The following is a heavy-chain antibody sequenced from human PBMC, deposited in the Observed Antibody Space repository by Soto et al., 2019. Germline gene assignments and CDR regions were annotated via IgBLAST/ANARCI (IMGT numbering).Heavy chain of an antibody. CDR1: GGSFSGYD. D-gene: IGHD3-16*02. J-gene: IGHJ4*02. CDR2: INHSGST. CDR3: ARAPRYDYVWGSYRYFDY. Sequence: SETLSLTCAASGGSFSGYDRRWIRQPPGKGLEWIGEINHSGSTNYNPSLKSRVTISVDTSKNQFSLKLSSVTAADTAVYYCARAPRYDYVWGSYRYFDYSGQGTLLTVS. V-gene: IGHV4-34*01.